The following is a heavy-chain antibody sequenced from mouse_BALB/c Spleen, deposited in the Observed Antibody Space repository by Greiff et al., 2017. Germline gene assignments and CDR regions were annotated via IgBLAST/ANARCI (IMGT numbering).Heavy chain of an antibody. CDR2: IDPANGNT. J-gene: IGHJ1*01. CDR1: GFYIKDTY. V-gene: IGHV14-3*02. CDR3: ARGAIYGGYFDV. D-gene: IGHD1-1*02. Sequence: EVKLVESGAELVKPGASVKLSCTASGFYIKDTYMHWVKQRPEQGLEWIGRIDPANGNTKYDPKFQGMATITADTSSNTAYLQMSRLTSEDTAVYYCARGAIYGGYFDVWGAGTTVTVSS.